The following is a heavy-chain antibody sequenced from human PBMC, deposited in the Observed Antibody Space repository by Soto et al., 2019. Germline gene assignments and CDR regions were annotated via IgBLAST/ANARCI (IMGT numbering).Heavy chain of an antibody. V-gene: IGHV3-48*02. Sequence: GGSLRLSCAASGFTFSSYSMNWVRQAPGKGLEWVSYISSSSSTIYYADSVKGRFTISRDNAKNSLYLQMNSLRDEDTAVYYCARDNRPRRANGHYALDYWGQGTLVTVSS. CDR3: ARDNRPRRANGHYALDY. D-gene: IGHD4-17*01. CDR2: ISSSSSTI. J-gene: IGHJ4*02. CDR1: GFTFSSYS.